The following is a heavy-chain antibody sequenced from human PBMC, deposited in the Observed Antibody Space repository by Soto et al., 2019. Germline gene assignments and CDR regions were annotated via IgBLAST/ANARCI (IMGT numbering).Heavy chain of an antibody. V-gene: IGHV3-11*06. CDR1: GFTFSDYY. Sequence: PGGSLRLSCAASGFTFSDYYMSWIRQAPGKGLEWVSYISSSSSYTNYADSVKGRFTISRDNAKNSLYLQMNSLRAEDTAVYYCARPCQVWDTAPDYWGQGTLVTVSS. CDR2: ISSSSSYT. D-gene: IGHD5-18*01. CDR3: ARPCQVWDTAPDY. J-gene: IGHJ4*02.